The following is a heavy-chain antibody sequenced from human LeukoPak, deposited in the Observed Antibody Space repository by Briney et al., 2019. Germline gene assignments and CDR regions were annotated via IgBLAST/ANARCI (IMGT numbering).Heavy chain of an antibody. D-gene: IGHD2-2*02. Sequence: SETLSLTCAVYGGSFSGYYWSWIRQPPGKGLEWIGEINHSGSTNYNPSLKSRVTISVDTSKDQFSLKLSSVTAADTAVYYCARGPRGFVDIVVVPAAIPPGMDVWGQGTTVTVSS. CDR1: GGSFSGYY. V-gene: IGHV4-34*01. CDR2: INHSGST. CDR3: ARGPRGFVDIVVVPAAIPPGMDV. J-gene: IGHJ6*02.